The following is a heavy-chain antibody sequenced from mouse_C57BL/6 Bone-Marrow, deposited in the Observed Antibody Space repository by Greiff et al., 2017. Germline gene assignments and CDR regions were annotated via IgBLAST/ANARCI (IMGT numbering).Heavy chain of an antibody. V-gene: IGHV5-9-1*02. J-gene: IGHJ4*01. CDR1: GFTFSSYA. Sequence: EVMLVESGEGLVKPGGSLKLSCAASGFTFSSYAMSWVRQTPEKRLEWVAYISSGGDYIYYADTVKGRVTISRDNARNPLYLQMSSLKSEDTAMYYWTRDPAVVGMDYWGQGTSVTVSS. D-gene: IGHD1-1*01. CDR3: TRDPAVVGMDY. CDR2: ISSGGDYI.